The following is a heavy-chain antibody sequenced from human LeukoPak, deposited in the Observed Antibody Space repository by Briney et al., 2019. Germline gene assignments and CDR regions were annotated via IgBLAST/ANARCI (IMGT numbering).Heavy chain of an antibody. V-gene: IGHV1-18*01. Sequence: ASVKVSCKASGYTFTSYGISWVRQAPGQGLEWMGWISAYNGNTNYAQKFQGRVTMTRDTSISTAYMELSRLRSDDTAVYYCARAPGGDNWFDPWGQGTLVTVSS. CDR2: ISAYNGNT. J-gene: IGHJ5*02. CDR3: ARAPGGDNWFDP. CDR1: GYTFTSYG. D-gene: IGHD2-21*01.